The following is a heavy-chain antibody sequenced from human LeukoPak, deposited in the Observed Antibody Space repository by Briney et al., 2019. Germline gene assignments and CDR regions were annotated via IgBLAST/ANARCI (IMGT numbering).Heavy chain of an antibody. V-gene: IGHV4-4*01. D-gene: IGHD3-22*01. CDR3: ASHYYDSTNYYYGMDV. Sequence: SSETLSLTCAVSRGSISSSNWWSWVRQPPGKGLEWIGEIYHSGSTNYNPSLKSRVTISVDKAKNQFSLKLSSVTAADTAVYCCASHYYDSTNYYYGMDVWGQGTTVTVSS. J-gene: IGHJ6*02. CDR1: RGSISSSNW. CDR2: IYHSGST.